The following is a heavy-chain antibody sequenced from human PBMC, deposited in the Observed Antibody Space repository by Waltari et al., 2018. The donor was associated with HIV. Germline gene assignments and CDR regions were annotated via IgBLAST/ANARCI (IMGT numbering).Heavy chain of an antibody. V-gene: IGHV3-30*04. Sequence: QVQLVESGGGVVQPGRSLRLPCGASGSTFSSYVMSWVRQAPGKGLEWVAVISFDGTNKYYVDSVKGRFTISRDNSKNTLYLQMSSLRAEDTAVYYCTRGDYGGDYWGQGTLVTVSS. D-gene: IGHD4-17*01. CDR3: TRGDYGGDY. J-gene: IGHJ4*02. CDR1: GSTFSSYV. CDR2: ISFDGTNK.